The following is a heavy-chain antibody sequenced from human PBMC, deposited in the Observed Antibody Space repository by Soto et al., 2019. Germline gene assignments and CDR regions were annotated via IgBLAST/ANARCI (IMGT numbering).Heavy chain of an antibody. CDR2: ISDDGKTQ. D-gene: IGHD6-19*01. V-gene: IGHV3-30*18. Sequence: QVKLVESGGAVVQSGRSLRLSCTASRFRFSAYGMHWVRQAPGKGLEWVALISDDGKTQFFTDSVEGRFTISRDNSRNTLYLQMNSLRPEDTAVYYCVKGGYKTGWPPFDHWGHGTRVTVX. CDR1: RFRFSAYG. CDR3: VKGGYKTGWPPFDH. J-gene: IGHJ4*01.